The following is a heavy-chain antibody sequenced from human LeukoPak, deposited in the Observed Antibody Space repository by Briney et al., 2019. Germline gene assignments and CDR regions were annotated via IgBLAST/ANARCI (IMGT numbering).Heavy chain of an antibody. CDR2: ISSSGSTI. Sequence: GGSLRPSCAASGFTFSSYEMNWVRQAPGRGLEWVSYISSSGSTIYYADSVKGRFTISRDNAKNSLYLQMNSLRAEDTAVYYCAELDITMIGGVWGKGTTVTISS. V-gene: IGHV3-48*03. CDR3: AELDITMIGGV. CDR1: GFTFSSYE. D-gene: IGHD3-10*02. J-gene: IGHJ6*04.